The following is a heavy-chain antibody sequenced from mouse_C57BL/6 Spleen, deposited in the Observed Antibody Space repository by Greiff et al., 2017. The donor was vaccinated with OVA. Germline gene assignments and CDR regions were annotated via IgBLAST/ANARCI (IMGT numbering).Heavy chain of an antibody. V-gene: IGHV1-64*01. CDR3: ARRARDAMDY. D-gene: IGHD3-3*01. J-gene: IGHJ4*01. Sequence: QVQLQQPGAELVKPGASVKLYCKASGYTFTSYWMHWVKQRPGQGLEWIGMIHPNSGSTNYNEKFKSKATLTVDKSSSTAYMQLSSLTSEDSAVYYCARRARDAMDYWGQGTSVTVSS. CDR2: IHPNSGST. CDR1: GYTFTSYW.